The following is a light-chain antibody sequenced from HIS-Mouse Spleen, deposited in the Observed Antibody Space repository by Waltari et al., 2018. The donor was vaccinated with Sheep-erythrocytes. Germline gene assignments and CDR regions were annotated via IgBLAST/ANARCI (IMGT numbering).Light chain of an antibody. CDR3: QSADSSGTYVV. Sequence: SYELTQPPSVSVSPGHTARITCSGDALPKQHAYWYQQKPGQAPVLVIYKDSERPSGIPERFSGSSSRTTVTLTISGVQAEDEADYYCQSADSSGTYVVFGGGTKLTVL. CDR1: ALPKQH. V-gene: IGLV3-25*03. J-gene: IGLJ2*01. CDR2: KDS.